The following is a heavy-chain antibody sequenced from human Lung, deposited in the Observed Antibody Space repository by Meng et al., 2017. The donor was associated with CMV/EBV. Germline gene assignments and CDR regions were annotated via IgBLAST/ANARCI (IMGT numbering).Heavy chain of an antibody. CDR3: ARDFSAVHNWFDA. V-gene: IGHV3-11*04. D-gene: IGHD1-26*01. CDR1: GFIFSDYY. CDR2: ISSSGSIK. Sequence: AASGFIFSDYYMTWIRQAPGKGLKWVSYISSSGSIKKYADSVEGRFTISRDNAKKSLYLQMNSLRAEDTAFYYCARDFSAVHNWFDAWGRGTLVTVSS. J-gene: IGHJ5*02.